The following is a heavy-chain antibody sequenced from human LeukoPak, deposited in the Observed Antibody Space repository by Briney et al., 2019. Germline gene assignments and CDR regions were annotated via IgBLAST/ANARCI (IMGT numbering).Heavy chain of an antibody. Sequence: GGSLRLSCAASGFTFSSYGMHWVRQAPGKGLEWVAFIRYDGSNKYYADSVKGRFTISRDNSKNTLYLQMNSLRAEDTAVYYCAKDPIRSGWYGCLDYWGQGTLVTVSS. CDR3: AKDPIRSGWYGCLDY. V-gene: IGHV3-30*02. D-gene: IGHD6-19*01. CDR2: IRYDGSNK. CDR1: GFTFSSYG. J-gene: IGHJ4*02.